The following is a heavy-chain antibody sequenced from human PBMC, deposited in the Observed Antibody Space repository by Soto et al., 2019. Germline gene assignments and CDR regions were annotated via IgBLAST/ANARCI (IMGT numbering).Heavy chain of an antibody. CDR3: ARGXSSGWYESEFFQH. Sequence: QVQLVQSGAEVKKPGASVKVSCKASGYTFTSYGINWVRQAPXXXXXXXGXISVYNGETNYAQKFQGRVTMATDTSTSTAYMELRXLRSDDTAVYYCARGXSSGWYESEFFQHWGQGTLVTVSS. CDR2: ISVYNGET. CDR1: GYTFTSYG. D-gene: IGHD6-19*01. J-gene: IGHJ1*01. V-gene: IGHV1-18*01.